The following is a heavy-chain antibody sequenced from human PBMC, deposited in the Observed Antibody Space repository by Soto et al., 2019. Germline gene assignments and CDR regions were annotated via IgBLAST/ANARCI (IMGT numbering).Heavy chain of an antibody. CDR2: ISAYNGNT. J-gene: IGHJ5*02. D-gene: IGHD4-17*01. CDR1: GYTFTSYG. V-gene: IGHV1-18*04. Sequence: ASAKVSCKASGYTFTSYGISWVRQAPGQGLEWMGWISAYNGNTNYAQKLQGRVTMTTDTSTSTAYMELRSLRSDDTAVYYCARGHTVTTFSNWFDPWGQGTLVTVSS. CDR3: ARGHTVTTFSNWFDP.